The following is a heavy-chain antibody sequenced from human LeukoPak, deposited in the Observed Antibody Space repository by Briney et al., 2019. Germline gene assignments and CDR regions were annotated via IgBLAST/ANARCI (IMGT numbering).Heavy chain of an antibody. CDR3: ARDLRKSADYYFDY. Sequence: PGGSLRLSCAASGFTFSSYSMKWVRQAPGKGLEWVSYISSSSSSIYYADSVKGRFTISRDNSKNTLYLQMSSLRVEDTAMYYCARDLRKSADYYFDYWGQGTLVTVSS. V-gene: IGHV3-48*01. CDR1: GFTFSSYS. D-gene: IGHD3/OR15-3a*01. CDR2: ISSSSSSI. J-gene: IGHJ4*02.